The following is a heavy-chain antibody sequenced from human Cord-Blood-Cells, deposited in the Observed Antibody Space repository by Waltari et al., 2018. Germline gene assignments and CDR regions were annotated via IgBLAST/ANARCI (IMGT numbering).Heavy chain of an antibody. Sequence: QVQLQQWGAGLLKPSETLSLTCAVYGGSCSGYYWSWIRQPPGKGLEWIGEINHSGRTNSNPSLKSRVTISVDTSKNQFSLKLSSVTAADTAVYYCARGTGLGYYFDYWGQGTLVTVSS. D-gene: IGHD6-19*01. CDR3: ARGTGLGYYFDY. CDR2: INHSGRT. V-gene: IGHV4-34*01. J-gene: IGHJ4*02. CDR1: GGSCSGYY.